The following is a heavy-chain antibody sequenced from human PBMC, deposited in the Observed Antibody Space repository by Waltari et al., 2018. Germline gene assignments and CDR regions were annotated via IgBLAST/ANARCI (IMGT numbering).Heavy chain of an antibody. D-gene: IGHD2-2*01. CDR2: IYYRGST. CDR3: AREPRYCSSTSCFQFFDY. CDR1: GGTISAGDYY. Sequence: QVQLQESGAGLRKPSQTLSITCTVSGGTISAGDYYWNRIRQPPGKGLEWIGYIYYRGSTYYNPSLQSRVTISVDTSKNQFSLKLSSVTAADTAVYYCAREPRYCSSTSCFQFFDYWGQGTLVTVSS. V-gene: IGHV4-30-4*08. J-gene: IGHJ4*02.